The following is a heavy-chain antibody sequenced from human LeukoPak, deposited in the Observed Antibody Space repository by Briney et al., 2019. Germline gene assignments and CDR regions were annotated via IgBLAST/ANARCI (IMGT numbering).Heavy chain of an antibody. V-gene: IGHV1-69*13. CDR1: GGTFSIYA. CDR3: ARVVVGYYNWFDP. D-gene: IGHD2-2*01. Sequence: ASVKVSCKASGGTFSIYAISWVRQAPGQGLEWMGGIIPIFGTANYAQKFQGRVTITADESTSTAYMELSSLRSEDTAVYYCARVVVGYYNWFDPWGQGTLVTVSS. CDR2: IIPIFGTA. J-gene: IGHJ5*02.